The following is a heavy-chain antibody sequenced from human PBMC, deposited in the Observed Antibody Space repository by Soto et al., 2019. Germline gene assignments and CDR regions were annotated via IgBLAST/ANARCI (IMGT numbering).Heavy chain of an antibody. Sequence: SETLSLTCTVFGGCGVIGDYLWSWIRQRPWKGLEWIGYIHDRGNTYYNPSLKSPVTISLDTSKNQFSLKVTSMTAADTAVFFCARARGGDSGDYASLFDRWGQGNLVTVSS. CDR3: ARARGGDSGDYASLFDR. CDR1: GGCGVIGDYL. D-gene: IGHD4-17*01. J-gene: IGHJ5*02. V-gene: IGHV4-30-4*08. CDR2: IHDRGNT.